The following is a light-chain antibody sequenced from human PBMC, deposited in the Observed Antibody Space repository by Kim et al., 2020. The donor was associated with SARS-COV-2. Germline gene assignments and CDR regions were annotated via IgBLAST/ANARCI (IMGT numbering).Light chain of an antibody. Sequence: SSELTQDPAVSVALGQTVRITCQGDSLRSYYASWYQQKPGQAPVLVIYGTNNRPSGIPDRFSGSSSGNTASLTITGAQAEDEADYYCNSRDSSGNHLGVF. CDR1: SLRSYY. CDR2: GTN. V-gene: IGLV3-19*01. CDR3: NSRDSSGNHLGV. J-gene: IGLJ3*02.